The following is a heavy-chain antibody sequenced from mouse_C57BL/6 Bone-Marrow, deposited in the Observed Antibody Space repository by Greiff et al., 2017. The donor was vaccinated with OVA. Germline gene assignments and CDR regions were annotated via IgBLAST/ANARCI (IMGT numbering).Heavy chain of an antibody. CDR3: ARELRFYYCDY. Sequence: VQLQQSGPGMVKPSQSLSLTCTVTGYSITSGYDWHWIRHFPGNKLAWMGYISYSGSTNYNPSLKSRISITHDTSKNHFFLKLNSVTTEDTATYDCARELRFYYCDYWGQGTTLTVSS. D-gene: IGHD1-1*01. CDR2: ISYSGST. CDR1: GYSITSGYD. V-gene: IGHV3-1*01. J-gene: IGHJ2*01.